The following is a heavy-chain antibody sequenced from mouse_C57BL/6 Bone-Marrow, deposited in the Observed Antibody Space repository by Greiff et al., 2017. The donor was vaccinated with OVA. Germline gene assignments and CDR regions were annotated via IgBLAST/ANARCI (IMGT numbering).Heavy chain of an antibody. J-gene: IGHJ3*01. CDR3: AKPSMVTSFAY. CDR2: INPNNGGT. CDR1: GYTFTDYN. Sequence: VQLQQSGPELVKPGASVKIPCKASGYTFTDYNMDWVKQSHGQSLEWIGDINPNNGGTRYNQKFKGKATLTVAKSSSTAYMALRSLTSEDTAVYYCAKPSMVTSFAYWGQGTLVTVSA. D-gene: IGHD2-2*01. V-gene: IGHV1-18*01.